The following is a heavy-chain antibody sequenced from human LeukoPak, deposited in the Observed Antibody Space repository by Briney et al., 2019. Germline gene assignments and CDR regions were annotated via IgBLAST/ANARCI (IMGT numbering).Heavy chain of an antibody. J-gene: IGHJ6*02. CDR1: GYTFTSYD. CDR3: ARINSGSYYYYYYGMDV. D-gene: IGHD1-26*01. Sequence: ASVTVSCKASGYTFTSYDINWVRQATGQGLEWMGWMNPNSGNTGYAQKFQGRVTMTRNTYISTAYMELSSLRSEDTAVYYCARINSGSYYYYYYGMDVWGQGTTVTVSS. V-gene: IGHV1-8*01. CDR2: MNPNSGNT.